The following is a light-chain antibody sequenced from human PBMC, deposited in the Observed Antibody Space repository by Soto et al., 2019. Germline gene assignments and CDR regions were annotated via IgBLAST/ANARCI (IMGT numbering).Light chain of an antibody. Sequence: QSALTQPASVSVSPGQSSTISCTGSGRDIGAYDYVSWYQQHPGKAPKLLIYGVKNRPSGVSYRLSASKSAFTASLPISGLQAEDEAHYYCSSYTPSYFDVCGPGTKLTVL. CDR3: SSYTPSYFDV. CDR2: GVK. CDR1: GRDIGAYDY. J-gene: IGLJ1*01. V-gene: IGLV2-14*01.